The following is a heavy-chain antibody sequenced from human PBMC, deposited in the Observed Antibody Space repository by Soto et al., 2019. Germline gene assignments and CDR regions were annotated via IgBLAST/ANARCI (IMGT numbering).Heavy chain of an antibody. V-gene: IGHV1-18*01. CDR2: ISPYSGNT. J-gene: IGHJ6*02. D-gene: IGHD3-16*01. CDR1: GYIFVNYG. CDR3: AMVDNYVTPTPQNV. Sequence: QVQLVQSGDEVRKPGSPVKVPCKASGYIFVNYGIAWVRQAPGQGLQWMGWISPYSGNTHYESKVQGRLTITTDTPTCTADMVLGSLTSDYTAGYYWAMVDNYVTPTPQNVWAEGTTVTVSS.